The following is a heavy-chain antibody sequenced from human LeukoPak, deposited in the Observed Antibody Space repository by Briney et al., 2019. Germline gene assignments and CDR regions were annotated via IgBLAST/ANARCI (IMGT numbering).Heavy chain of an antibody. J-gene: IGHJ6*02. CDR3: ARGRSVEHDTYYYYGMDV. Sequence: ASVKVSCKASGGTFSSYAISWVRQAPGQGLEWMGGIIPIFGTTNYAQKLQGRVTITADESTSTAYMELSSLRSEDTAVYYCARGRSVEHDTYYYYGMDVWGQGTTVTVSS. V-gene: IGHV1-69*13. CDR2: IIPIFGTT. D-gene: IGHD1-1*01. CDR1: GGTFSSYA.